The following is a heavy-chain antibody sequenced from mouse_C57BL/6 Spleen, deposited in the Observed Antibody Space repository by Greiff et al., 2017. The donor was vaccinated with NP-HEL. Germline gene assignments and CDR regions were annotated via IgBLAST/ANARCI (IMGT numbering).Heavy chain of an antibody. Sequence: VQRVESGPELVKPGASVKISCKASGYAFSSSWMNWVKQRPGKGLEWIGRIYPGDGDTNYNGKFKGKATLTADKSSSTAYMQLSSLTSEDSAVYFCARSYDGPSMDYWGQGTSVTVSS. CDR3: ARSYDGPSMDY. J-gene: IGHJ4*01. CDR1: GYAFSSSW. D-gene: IGHD2-3*01. CDR2: IYPGDGDT. V-gene: IGHV1-82*01.